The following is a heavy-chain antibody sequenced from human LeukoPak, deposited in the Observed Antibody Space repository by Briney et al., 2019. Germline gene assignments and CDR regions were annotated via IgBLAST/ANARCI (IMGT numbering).Heavy chain of an antibody. CDR2: ISSSSTYI. J-gene: IGHJ4*02. V-gene: IGHV3-21*01. CDR3: ATYMITFGGVIRYFDY. D-gene: IGHD3-16*02. Sequence: SGGSLRLSCAASGFIFSSYSMNWVRQAPGKGLEWVSSISSSSTYIYYADSVKGRFTISRDNSENTLYLQMNSLRAEDTAVYYCATYMITFGGVIRYFDYWGQGTLVTVSS. CDR1: GFIFSSYS.